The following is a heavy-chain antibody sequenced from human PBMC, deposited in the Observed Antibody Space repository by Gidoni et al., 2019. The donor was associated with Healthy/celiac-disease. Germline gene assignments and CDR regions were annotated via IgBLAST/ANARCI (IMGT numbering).Heavy chain of an antibody. CDR3: ARRIVVVPAAMGSFDY. J-gene: IGHJ4*02. V-gene: IGHV4-34*01. D-gene: IGHD2-2*01. Sequence: QVQLQQWAAGLLKPSEPLSLTCAVYGGSFSGYYWSWIRQPPGKGLEWIGEINHSGSTNYNPSLKSRVTISVDTSKNQFSLKLSSVTAADTAVYYCARRIVVVPAAMGSFDYWGQGTLVTVSS. CDR2: INHSGST. CDR1: GGSFSGYY.